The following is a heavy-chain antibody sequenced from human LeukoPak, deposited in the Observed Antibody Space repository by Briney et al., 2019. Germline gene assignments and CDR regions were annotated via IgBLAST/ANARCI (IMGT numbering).Heavy chain of an antibody. CDR3: ARPAGSNVNFF. V-gene: IGHV3-7*05. J-gene: IGHJ4*02. CDR1: GFTFSSYW. Sequence: GGSLRLSCAASGFTFSSYWMAWVRQARGKGLEWVTSIKPDGSEKRYVDSVKGRFTISRDNTKNSLYLQMSSLRAENTAVYYCARPAGSNVNFFWGQGTLVTVSS. CDR2: IKPDGSEK. D-gene: IGHD2/OR15-2a*01.